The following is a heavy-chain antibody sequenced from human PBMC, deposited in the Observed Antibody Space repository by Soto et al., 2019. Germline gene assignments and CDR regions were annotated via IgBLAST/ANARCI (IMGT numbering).Heavy chain of an antibody. CDR3: ATIIIPAATNFY. D-gene: IGHD2-2*01. V-gene: IGHV3-23*01. CDR2: ISGSGGST. CDR1: GITFTAYA. Sequence: EVQLLESGGGLVQPGGSLRLSCAASGITFTAYAMSWVRQAPGKGLEWVSSISGSGGSTYYADSVKGRLTISRDNSKNTLYLQMKSLRAEDTAVYYCATIIIPAATNFYWGQGTLVTVSS. J-gene: IGHJ4*02.